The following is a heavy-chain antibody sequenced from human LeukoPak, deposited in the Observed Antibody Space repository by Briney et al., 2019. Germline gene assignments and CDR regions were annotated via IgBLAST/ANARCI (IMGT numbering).Heavy chain of an antibody. D-gene: IGHD3-3*01. V-gene: IGHV1-2*02. CDR2: INPNSGGT. Sequence: ASVKVSCKASGYTFTSYDINWVRQAPGQGLEWMGWINPNSGGTNYAQKFQGRVTMTRDTSISTAYMELSRLRSDDTAVYYCARDNSYYDFWSGYSSYFDYWGQGTLVTVSS. J-gene: IGHJ4*02. CDR3: ARDNSYYDFWSGYSSYFDY. CDR1: GYTFTSYD.